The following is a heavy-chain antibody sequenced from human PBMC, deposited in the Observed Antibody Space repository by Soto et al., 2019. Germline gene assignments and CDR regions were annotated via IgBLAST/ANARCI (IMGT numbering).Heavy chain of an antibody. CDR3: ARDLRAPSYYYGMDV. Sequence: SETLSLTCTVSGGSISSYYWSWIRQPPGKGLEWIGYIYYSGSTYYNPSLKSRVTISVDTSKNQFSLKLSSVTAADTAVYYCARDLRAPSYYYGMDVWGQGTTVTVSS. J-gene: IGHJ6*02. CDR1: GGSISSYY. CDR2: IYYSGST. V-gene: IGHV4-59*06. D-gene: IGHD3-10*01.